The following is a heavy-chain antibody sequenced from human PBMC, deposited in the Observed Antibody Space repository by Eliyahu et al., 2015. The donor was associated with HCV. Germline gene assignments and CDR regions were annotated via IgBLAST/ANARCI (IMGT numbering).Heavy chain of an antibody. CDR2: IYYSGST. Sequence: QLQLLESGPGLVKPSETLSLTCTASGGSIRSSSYYWGWIRQPPGKGLEWIGTIYYSGSTHYNPSLKSRVTISVDTSKNQFSLNLSSVTAADTAVYYCAEDTSGYYAFDNWGQGTLVTVSS. D-gene: IGHD3-22*01. V-gene: IGHV4-39*07. CDR1: GGSIRSSSYY. CDR3: AEDTSGYYAFDN. J-gene: IGHJ4*02.